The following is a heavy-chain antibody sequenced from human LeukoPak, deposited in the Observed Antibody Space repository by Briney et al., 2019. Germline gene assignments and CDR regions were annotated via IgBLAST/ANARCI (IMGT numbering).Heavy chain of an antibody. D-gene: IGHD3-22*01. CDR2: IYPGDSYS. Sequence: GESLKISCKGSGYSFTSYWIGWVRQMPGKGLEWMGIIYPGDSYSRYSPSFQGQVTIPADKSVSTAYLQWSSLKASDTAIYYCARLTDYDSSGYLSAFDIWGQGTMVTVSS. CDR3: ARLTDYDSSGYLSAFDI. CDR1: GYSFTSYW. J-gene: IGHJ3*02. V-gene: IGHV5-51*01.